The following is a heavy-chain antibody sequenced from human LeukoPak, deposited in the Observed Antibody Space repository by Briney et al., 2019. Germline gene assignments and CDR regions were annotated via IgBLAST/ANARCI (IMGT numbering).Heavy chain of an antibody. CDR2: VSYTGGT. Sequence: SETLSLTCTVSGGSITSYCCTWIRQPPGKGPEWIGYVSYTGGTNYNPSLTSRLTISMDTSKNQFSLKLTSVSAADTAVYYCATGDTYIDSGGKGPLATVSP. CDR3: ATGDTYIDS. CDR1: GGSITSYC. V-gene: IGHV4-59*01. J-gene: IGHJ4*02. D-gene: IGHD5-18*01.